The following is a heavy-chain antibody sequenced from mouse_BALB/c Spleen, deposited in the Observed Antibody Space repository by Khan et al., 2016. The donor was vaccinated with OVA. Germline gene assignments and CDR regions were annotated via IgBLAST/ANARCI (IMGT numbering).Heavy chain of an antibody. CDR2: IYPGTGST. Sequence: QVQLKESGAELVRPGASVKLSCKTSGYIFTNYWIHWIKQRSGQGLEWIARIYPGTGSTYYNEKFKGKATLTADKYSSTAYLQLISLKSEYSAAYFCARGTITTHSMDYWGQGTSVTVSA. J-gene: IGHJ4*01. CDR1: GYIFTNYW. D-gene: IGHD1-1*01. CDR3: ARGTITTHSMDY. V-gene: IGHV1-76*01.